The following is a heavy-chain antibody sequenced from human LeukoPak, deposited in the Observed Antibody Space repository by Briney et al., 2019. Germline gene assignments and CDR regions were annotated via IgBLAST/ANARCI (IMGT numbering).Heavy chain of an antibody. Sequence: GGSLRLSCSASGFTFSDYAMNWVRQAPGKGLEWVSGISASGASTFHADSVKGRFIISRDNSKNMVFLQMKSLRAKDTAVYFCTKAVDEAVELYDYWGLGTLVTVSS. CDR2: ISASGAST. D-gene: IGHD6-19*01. V-gene: IGHV3-23*01. CDR3: TKAVDEAVELYDY. J-gene: IGHJ4*02. CDR1: GFTFSDYA.